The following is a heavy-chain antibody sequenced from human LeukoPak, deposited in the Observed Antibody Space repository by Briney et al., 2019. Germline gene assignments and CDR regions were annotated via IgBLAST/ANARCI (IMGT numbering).Heavy chain of an antibody. Sequence: GGSLRLSCAASGFTVSNNYMSWVRQAPGKGLEGVSVMYSGGRTYYADSVKGRFTISRDNSKNTLYLQMHSLTAEDTAVSYCARAQEYSGPSGMDVWGQGTTVTVSS. J-gene: IGHJ6*02. CDR3: ARAQEYSGPSGMDV. CDR2: MYSGGRT. CDR1: GFTVSNNY. D-gene: IGHD5-12*01. V-gene: IGHV3-66*01.